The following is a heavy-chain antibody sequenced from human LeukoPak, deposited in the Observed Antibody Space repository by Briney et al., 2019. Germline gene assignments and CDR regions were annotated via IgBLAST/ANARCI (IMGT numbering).Heavy chain of an antibody. V-gene: IGHV3-48*01. Sequence: GGSLRLSCAASGFTFSSYSMNWVRQAPGKGLEWVSYISSSGSTTYYADSVKGRFTISRDNSKNTLYLQMNSLRAEDTAVYYCAKDPYYGSGSRKPKYYFDYWGQGTLVTVSS. D-gene: IGHD3-10*01. CDR3: AKDPYYGSGSRKPKYYFDY. CDR1: GFTFSSYS. J-gene: IGHJ4*02. CDR2: ISSSGSTT.